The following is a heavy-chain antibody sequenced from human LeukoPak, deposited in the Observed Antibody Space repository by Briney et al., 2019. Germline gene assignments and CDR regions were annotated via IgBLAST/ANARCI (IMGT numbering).Heavy chain of an antibody. CDR1: GYTFTSYY. CDR2: INPSGGGT. CDR3: ARDMSDRYYFDY. D-gene: IGHD1-14*01. J-gene: IGHJ4*02. V-gene: IGHV1-46*01. Sequence: GASVKVSCKASGYTFTSYYMHWVRQAPGQGLEWMGIINPSGGGTSYAQKFQGRVTMTRDTSTSTVYMELSSLRSEDTAVYYCARDMSDRYYFDYWGQGTLVTVSS.